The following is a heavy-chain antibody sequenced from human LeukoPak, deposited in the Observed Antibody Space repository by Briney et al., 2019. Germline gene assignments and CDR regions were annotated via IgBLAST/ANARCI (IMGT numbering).Heavy chain of an antibody. CDR2: IYHSGIT. Sequence: SETLSLTCAVYGGSFSGYYWSWVRQPPGKGLEWIGNIYHSGITYYNHFNSSLKSRVTISIDTSKNQFSLRLTSVTAADTAVYFCATLVSTRYYFDYWGQGTLVTVSS. CDR1: GGSFSGYY. V-gene: IGHV4-34*01. J-gene: IGHJ4*02. D-gene: IGHD5/OR15-5a*01. CDR3: ATLVSTRYYFDY.